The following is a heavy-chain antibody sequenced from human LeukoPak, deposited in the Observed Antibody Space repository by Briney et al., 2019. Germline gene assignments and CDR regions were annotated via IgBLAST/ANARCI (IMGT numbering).Heavy chain of an antibody. Sequence: GGSLRLSCAVSGITLINYGMSWVRQAPGKGLEWVSGLSGSGGGTNYVDSVQGRFTSSRDNPKNTLAPQMNNLRAEDTAVYFCAKRGVVIRVFLVGFNKEAYYFDSWGQGGLVTVSS. CDR2: LSGSGGGT. CDR3: AKRGVVIRVFLVGFNKEAYYFDS. V-gene: IGHV3-23*01. D-gene: IGHD2-15*01. CDR1: GITLINYG. J-gene: IGHJ4*02.